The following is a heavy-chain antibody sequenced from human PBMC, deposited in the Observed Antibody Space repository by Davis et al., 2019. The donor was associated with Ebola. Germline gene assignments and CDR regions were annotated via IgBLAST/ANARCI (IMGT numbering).Heavy chain of an antibody. CDR3: AREVVVVVAATPGYYYYGMDV. D-gene: IGHD2-15*01. CDR2: INAGNGNT. CDR1: GYTFTSYA. J-gene: IGHJ6*04. V-gene: IGHV1-3*01. Sequence: ASVKVSCKASGYTFTSYAMHWVRQAPGQRLEWMGWINAGNGNTKYSQKFQGRVTITRDTSASTAYMELSSLRSEDTAVYYCAREVVVVVAATPGYYYYGMDVWGKGTTVTVSS.